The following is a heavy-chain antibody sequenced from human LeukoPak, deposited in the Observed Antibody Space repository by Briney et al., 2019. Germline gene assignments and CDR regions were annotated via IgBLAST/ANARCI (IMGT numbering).Heavy chain of an antibody. D-gene: IGHD4-23*01. Sequence: ASVTLSFTSSGPTCTIYFMHWGRRSPGHRRGWIGRISPSGGSTSYAQEFKGRVTMNRDTSTSTAYMELSSMRAEDTAVYYCGRVTLYAFDIWGQGTMVTVSS. V-gene: IGHV1-46*01. CDR2: ISPSGGST. J-gene: IGHJ3*02. CDR1: GPTCTIYF. CDR3: GRVTLYAFDI.